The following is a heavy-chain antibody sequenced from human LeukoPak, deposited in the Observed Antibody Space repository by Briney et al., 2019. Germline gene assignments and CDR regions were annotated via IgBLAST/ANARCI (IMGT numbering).Heavy chain of an antibody. CDR1: GFTFSSYS. V-gene: IGHV3-21*01. J-gene: IGHJ3*02. D-gene: IGHD6-13*01. CDR3: ARQPPPGIARTYAI. Sequence: PGGSLRLSCAASGFTFSSYSMNWFRQAPGKGLEWVSSISSSSSYIYYADSVKGRFTISRDNAKNSLYLQMNSLRAEDTAVYYCARQPPPGIARTYAIWGQGTMVTVSS. CDR2: ISSSSSYI.